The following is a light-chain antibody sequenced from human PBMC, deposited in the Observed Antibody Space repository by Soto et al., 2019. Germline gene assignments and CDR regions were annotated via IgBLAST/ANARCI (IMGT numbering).Light chain of an antibody. V-gene: IGLV2-14*03. CDR3: SSYTRSSTVV. Sequence: QSALTQPASVSGSPGQSITISCTGTSSDIGDYNYVSWYQQHPGKAPKLMIFDVSNRPSGVSNRFAGSKSGNTASLTISGLQDEDEADYYCSSYTRSSTVVFGGGTKLTVL. J-gene: IGLJ2*01. CDR1: SSDIGDYNY. CDR2: DVS.